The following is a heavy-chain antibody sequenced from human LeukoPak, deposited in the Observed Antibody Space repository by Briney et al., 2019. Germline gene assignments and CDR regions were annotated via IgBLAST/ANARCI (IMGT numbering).Heavy chain of an antibody. D-gene: IGHD6-6*01. J-gene: IGHJ4*02. Sequence: GGSLRLSCAASGFSLSPYRMHWVRQATGEGLEGVSYKTGSGRSKYYADSVKGRFTISRDHAQNLLYLQMNSRRDEDTAGDYCARDSGVCRFDYWGQGTLVTVSS. CDR3: ARDSGVCRFDY. CDR1: GFSLSPYR. V-gene: IGHV3-48*02. CDR2: KTGSGRSK.